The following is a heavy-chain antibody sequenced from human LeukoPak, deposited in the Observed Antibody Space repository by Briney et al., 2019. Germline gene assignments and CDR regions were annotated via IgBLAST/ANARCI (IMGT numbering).Heavy chain of an antibody. CDR1: GGSMSSSRYY. J-gene: IGHJ3*02. Sequence: SETLSLTCTVSGGSMSSSRYYWGWIRQPPGKGLEWIGSIYYSGSTYYNPSLKSRVTISVDTSKNQFSLKLSSVTAADTAVYYCARGTMVRGVIPGTFDIWGQGTMVTVSS. CDR3: ARGTMVRGVIPGTFDI. D-gene: IGHD3-10*01. CDR2: IYYSGST. V-gene: IGHV4-39*01.